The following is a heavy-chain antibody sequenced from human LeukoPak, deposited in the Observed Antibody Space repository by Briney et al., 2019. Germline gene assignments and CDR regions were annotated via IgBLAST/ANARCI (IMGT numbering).Heavy chain of an antibody. D-gene: IGHD6-13*01. CDR3: ARKGYSISWYSP. V-gene: IGHV4-39*07. CDR2: IYYSGST. Sequence: NPSETLSLTCTVSGDSISSSSYYWGWIRQPPGKGLEWIGSIYYSGSTSYNPSLKSRVTISLDTSKNQFSLKLTSVTAADTAVYYCARKGYSISWYSPWGQRTLVTVSS. CDR1: GDSISSSSYY. J-gene: IGHJ5*02.